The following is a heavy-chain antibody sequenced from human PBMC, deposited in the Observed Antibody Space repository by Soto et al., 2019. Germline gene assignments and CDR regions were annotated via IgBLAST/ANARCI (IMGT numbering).Heavy chain of an antibody. CDR3: AKGRGGSGSLTPRVDS. CDR1: GFTFNNYA. V-gene: IGHV3-23*01. Sequence: EVQLLESGGGLVQPGGSLRLSCAASGFTFNNYAMTWVRQAPGKGPEWVSAISGGGDTTSYADSVKGRFTVSRDGSKNTLYLQMSSLRAEDTALYYCAKGRGGSGSLTPRVDSWGQGTLVTVSS. D-gene: IGHD3-10*01. J-gene: IGHJ4*02. CDR2: ISGGGDTT.